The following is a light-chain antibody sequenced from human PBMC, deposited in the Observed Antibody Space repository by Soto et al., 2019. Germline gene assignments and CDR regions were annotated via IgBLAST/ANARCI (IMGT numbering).Light chain of an antibody. CDR1: SSGVGRSNF. CDR3: CSYAASYTWV. Sequence: QSALTQPRSVSGSPGQSVTISCTGISSGVGRSNFVSWYQHHPGKAPKLVIYDVSQRPSGVPDRFAGSKSGSTASLTISGLQAEDEADYFCCSYAASYTWVFGGGTKVTVL. J-gene: IGLJ3*02. CDR2: DVS. V-gene: IGLV2-11*01.